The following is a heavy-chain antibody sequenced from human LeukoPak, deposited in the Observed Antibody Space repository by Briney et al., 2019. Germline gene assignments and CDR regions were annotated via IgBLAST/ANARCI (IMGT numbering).Heavy chain of an antibody. CDR3: VRGPFDI. V-gene: IGHV3-74*01. CDR2: SNSDGSTT. Sequence: GGSLRLSCAASGFTFSGYWMHWVRQALGEGLVWVSRSNSDGSTTSYADSVKGRFTISRDNAKNTLYMQMNSLRAEDTAVYYCVRGPFDIWGQGTMVTVSS. CDR1: GFTFSGYW. J-gene: IGHJ3*02.